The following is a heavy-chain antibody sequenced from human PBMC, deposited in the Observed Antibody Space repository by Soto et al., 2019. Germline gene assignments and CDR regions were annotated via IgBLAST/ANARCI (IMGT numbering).Heavy chain of an antibody. CDR3: ASKLGPYYYGLDV. CDR1: GGSFSGYC. Sequence: SETLSLTCAVYGGSFSGYCWSWIRQPPGKGLEWIGEINHSGSTNYNPSLKSRVTISVDTSKNQFSLKLSSVTAADTAVYYCASKLGPYYYGLDVWGQGTTVTVSS. J-gene: IGHJ6*02. CDR2: INHSGST. V-gene: IGHV4-34*01. D-gene: IGHD3-16*01.